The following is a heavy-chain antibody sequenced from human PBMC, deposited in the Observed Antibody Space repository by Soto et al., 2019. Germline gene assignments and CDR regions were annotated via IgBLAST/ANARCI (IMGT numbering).Heavy chain of an antibody. Sequence: GGSLRLSCAASGFTFDDYAMHWVRQAPGKGLEWVAVISCDGSNKYYADSVKGRFTISRDNSKNTLYLQMNSLRAEDTAVYYCARDPGHSSSWYGLFDYWGQGTLVTVSS. J-gene: IGHJ4*02. CDR3: ARDPGHSSSWYGLFDY. CDR2: ISCDGSNK. D-gene: IGHD6-13*01. CDR1: GFTFDDYA. V-gene: IGHV3-30*04.